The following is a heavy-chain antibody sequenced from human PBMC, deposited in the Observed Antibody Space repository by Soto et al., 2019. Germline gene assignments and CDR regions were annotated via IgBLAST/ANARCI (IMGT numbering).Heavy chain of an antibody. D-gene: IGHD3-10*01. Sequence: VHLLESGGDLVQPGGSLTLSCAASGFTLSGDGMSWVRQPPGKGLEWVSAMTSDGRTFYADSMKGRFTISRDISKNTLYLQMNSLRADDTAVYYCAKLITIWGQGTLVTVSS. V-gene: IGHV3-23*01. CDR1: GFTLSGDG. J-gene: IGHJ1*01. CDR3: AKLITI. CDR2: MTSDGRT.